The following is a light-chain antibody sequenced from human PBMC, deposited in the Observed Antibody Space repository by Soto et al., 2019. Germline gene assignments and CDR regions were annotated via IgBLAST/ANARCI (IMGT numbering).Light chain of an antibody. CDR2: AAS. CDR1: QSINSY. Sequence: DIQMTQSPSSLSASVGDRVTITCRASQSINSYLNWYQQKPGKAPNLLIYAASSLQSGVPSRFSGRGSGTDFTLTISSLQPEDFATYYYQQSYSTPWYTFGQGTKLEIK. J-gene: IGKJ2*01. CDR3: QQSYSTPWYT. V-gene: IGKV1-39*01.